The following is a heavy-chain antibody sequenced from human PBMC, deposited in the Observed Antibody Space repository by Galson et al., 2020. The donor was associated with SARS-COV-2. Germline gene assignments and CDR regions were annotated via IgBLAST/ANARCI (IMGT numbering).Heavy chain of an antibody. D-gene: IGHD3-9*01. Sequence: SETLSLTCTVSGGSISSYYWSWIRQPPGKGLEWIGYIYYSGSTNYNPSLKSRVTISVDTSKNQFSLKLSSVTAADTAVYYWAREGAGYDILTGYYRPCYFDYWGQGTLVTVSS. J-gene: IGHJ4*02. CDR1: GGSISSYY. CDR2: IYYSGST. V-gene: IGHV4-59*13. CDR3: AREGAGYDILTGYYRPCYFDY.